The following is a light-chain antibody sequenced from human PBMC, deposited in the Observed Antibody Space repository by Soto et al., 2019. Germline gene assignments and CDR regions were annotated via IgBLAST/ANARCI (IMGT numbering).Light chain of an antibody. CDR2: AAS. Sequence: IQMTQSPSSLSGSVGYRVTITCRASQSISSYLNWYQQKPGKAPKLLIYAASSLQSGVPSRFSGSGSGTDFTLTISSLQPEDFATYYCQQSYSTPFTFGPGTKVDIK. J-gene: IGKJ3*01. CDR1: QSISSY. CDR3: QQSYSTPFT. V-gene: IGKV1-39*01.